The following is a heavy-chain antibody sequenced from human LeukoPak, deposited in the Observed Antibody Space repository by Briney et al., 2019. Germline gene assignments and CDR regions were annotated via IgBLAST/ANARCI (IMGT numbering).Heavy chain of an antibody. V-gene: IGHV3-23*01. Sequence: PGGSLRPSCAASGFTFSSYAMSWVRQAPGKGLELVSGISGSGSSTYYADSVKGRFTISRDNSKNTLSLQMNSLRAEDTAVYYCAKEHYDISSGYYYFDHWGQGTLVTVSS. CDR2: ISGSGSST. J-gene: IGHJ4*02. CDR3: AKEHYDISSGYYYFDH. D-gene: IGHD3-3*01. CDR1: GFTFSSYA.